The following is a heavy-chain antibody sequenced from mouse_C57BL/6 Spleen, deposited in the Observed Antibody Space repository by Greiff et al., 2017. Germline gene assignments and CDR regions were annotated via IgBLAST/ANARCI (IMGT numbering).Heavy chain of an antibody. D-gene: IGHD3-2*02. CDR2: INPSSGYT. J-gene: IGHJ3*01. CDR1: GYTFTSYW. CDR3: ARWEAQATGAY. Sequence: VQVVESGAELAKPGASVKLSCKASGYTFTSYWMHWVKQRPGQGLEWIGYINPSSGYTKYNQKFKDKATLTADKSSSTAYMQLSSLTYADSAVYYCARWEAQATGAYWGQGTLVTVSA. V-gene: IGHV1-7*01.